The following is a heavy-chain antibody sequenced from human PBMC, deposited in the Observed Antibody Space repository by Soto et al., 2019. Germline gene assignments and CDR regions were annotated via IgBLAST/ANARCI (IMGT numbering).Heavy chain of an antibody. D-gene: IGHD6-13*01. CDR2: TYYRSKWYN. J-gene: IGHJ3*02. CDR1: GDSVSSNSAA. Sequence: SQTLSLTCAISGDSVSSNSAAWNWIRQSPSRGLEWLGRTYYRSKWYNHYALTVKSRITFNPDRSKNQFSLQLKSVTPEDTAVYYCARVGAAARDAFDIWGQGTMVTVSS. CDR3: ARVGAAARDAFDI. V-gene: IGHV6-1*01.